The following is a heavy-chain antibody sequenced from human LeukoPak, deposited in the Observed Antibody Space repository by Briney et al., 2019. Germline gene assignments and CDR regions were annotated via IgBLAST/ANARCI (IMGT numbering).Heavy chain of an antibody. CDR3: AREGGTVTTPYFDY. J-gene: IGHJ4*02. CDR1: GGSVNSGDYY. D-gene: IGHD4-17*01. V-gene: IGHV4-31*03. Sequence: SQTLSLTCTVSGGSVNSGDYYWSWIRQHPGKGLEWIGYIYNSRSIYYNPSLKSRVTISVDTSKNQFSLKLSSVTAADTAVYYCAREGGTVTTPYFDYWGQGTLVTVSS. CDR2: IYNSRSI.